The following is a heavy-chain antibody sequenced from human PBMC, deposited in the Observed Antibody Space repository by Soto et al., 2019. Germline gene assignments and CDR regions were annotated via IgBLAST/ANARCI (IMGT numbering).Heavy chain of an antibody. CDR1: GFTFSSYG. D-gene: IGHD6-25*01. CDR2: IWYDGSNK. CDR3: ARQRGGDYGGMYV. V-gene: IGHV3-33*01. Sequence: QVQLVESGGGVVQPGRSLRLSCAASGFTFSSYGMHWVRQAPGKGLEWVAVIWYDGSNKYYADSVKGRFTISRDNSKNTLYLQMNSLRAEDTAVYYCARQRGGDYGGMYVWGQGTTVTVSS. J-gene: IGHJ6*02.